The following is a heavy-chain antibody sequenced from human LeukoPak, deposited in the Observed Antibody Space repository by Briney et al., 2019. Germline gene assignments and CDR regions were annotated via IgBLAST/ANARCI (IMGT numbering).Heavy chain of an antibody. CDR1: GFTFSSYS. V-gene: IGHV3-23*01. CDR3: TKDGLRGYDYDY. Sequence: GGSLRLSCAVSGFTFSSYSMNWVRQAPGKGLEWVSNILNSGDTTQYADSVKGRFTVSRDNSKNTLYLQMDNLRGDDTAVYYCTKDGLRGYDYDYWGQGTLVTVSS. J-gene: IGHJ4*02. CDR2: ILNSGDTT. D-gene: IGHD5-12*01.